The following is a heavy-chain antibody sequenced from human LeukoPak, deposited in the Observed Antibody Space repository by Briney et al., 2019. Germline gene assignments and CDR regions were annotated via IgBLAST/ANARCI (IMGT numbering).Heavy chain of an antibody. CDR3: ARDRNWAFDI. D-gene: IGHD1-14*01. CDR1: EFIFNTYT. CDR2: ISGGSDTT. J-gene: IGHJ3*02. V-gene: IGHV3-48*01. Sequence: GGSLRLSCAASEFIFNTYTMNWVRQAPGKGLEWVSYISGGSDTTHYADSVKGRFTISRDTAKNSLYLQMNSLRAEDTALYYCARDRNWAFDIWGQGTMVTVSS.